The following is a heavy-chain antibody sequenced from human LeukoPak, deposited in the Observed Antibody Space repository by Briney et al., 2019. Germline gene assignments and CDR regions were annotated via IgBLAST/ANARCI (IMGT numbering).Heavy chain of an antibody. CDR2: INPSGGST. D-gene: IGHD3-22*01. J-gene: IGHJ5*02. CDR3: ARGGGDYYDSSGPNWFDP. V-gene: IGHV1-46*01. Sequence: ASVKVSCKASGYTFTSYYMHWVRQAPGQGLEWMGIINPSGGSTSYAQKFQGRVTMTRDMSTSTVYMELSSLRSEDTAVYYCARGGGDYYDSSGPNWFDPWGQGTLVTVSS. CDR1: GYTFTSYY.